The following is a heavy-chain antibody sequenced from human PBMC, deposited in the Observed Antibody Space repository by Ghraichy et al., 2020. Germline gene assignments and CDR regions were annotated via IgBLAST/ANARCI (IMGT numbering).Heavy chain of an antibody. CDR1: GFTFSSYA. J-gene: IGHJ4*02. Sequence: GESLNISCAASGFTFSSYAMSWVRQAPGKGLEWVSAISGSGGSTYYADSVKGRFTISRDNSKNTLYLQMNSLRAEDTAVYYCAKDIITSQNIVILGYYFDYGGQGTLVTVSS. D-gene: IGHD2/OR15-2a*01. CDR3: AKDIITSQNIVILGYYFDY. CDR2: ISGSGGST. V-gene: IGHV3-23*01.